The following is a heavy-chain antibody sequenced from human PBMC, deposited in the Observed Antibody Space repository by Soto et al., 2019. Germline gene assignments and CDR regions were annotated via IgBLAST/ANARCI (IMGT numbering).Heavy chain of an antibody. CDR2: IYYSGST. CDR1: GGSISSSSYY. CDR3: ATASIAAAGTAPWDYGMDV. J-gene: IGHJ6*02. V-gene: IGHV4-39*01. Sequence: QLQLQESGPGLVKPSETLSLTCTVSGGSISSSSYYWGWIRQPPGKGLEWIGSIYYSGSTYYNPSLKSRVTISVDTSKNQFSLKLSSVTAADTAVYYCATASIAAAGTAPWDYGMDVWGQGTTVTVSS. D-gene: IGHD6-13*01.